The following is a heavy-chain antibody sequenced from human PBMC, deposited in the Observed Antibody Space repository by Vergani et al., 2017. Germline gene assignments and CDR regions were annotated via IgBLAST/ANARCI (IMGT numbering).Heavy chain of an antibody. CDR2: IYYSGST. D-gene: IGHD3-3*01. V-gene: IGHV4-39*01. J-gene: IGHJ4*02. Sequence: QLQLQESGTGLVKPSETLSLTCTVSGGSISSSSYYWGWIRQPPGKGLEWIGSIYYSGSTYYNPSLKSRVTISVDTSKNQFSLKLSSVTAADTAVYYCARFLTIPLSTFDYWGQGTLVTVSS. CDR3: ARFLTIPLSTFDY. CDR1: GGSISSSSYY.